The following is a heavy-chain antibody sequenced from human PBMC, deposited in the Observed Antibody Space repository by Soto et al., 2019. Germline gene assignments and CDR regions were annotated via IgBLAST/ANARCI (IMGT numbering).Heavy chain of an antibody. Sequence: GASVKVSCKASGYTFTSYGISWVRQAPGQGLEWMGWISAYNGNTNYAQKLQGRVTMTTDTSTSTAYMELRSLRSDDTAVYYCARAPPPYSWNYGCSDYWGQGTLVTVSS. CDR1: GYTFTSYG. D-gene: IGHD1-7*01. CDR3: ARAPPPYSWNYGCSDY. CDR2: ISAYNGNT. V-gene: IGHV1-18*01. J-gene: IGHJ4*02.